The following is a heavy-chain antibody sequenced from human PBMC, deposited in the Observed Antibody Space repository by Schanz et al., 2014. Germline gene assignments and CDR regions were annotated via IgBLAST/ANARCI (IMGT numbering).Heavy chain of an antibody. CDR3: AKNQYDDVDLSSFYFDF. CDR2: INTGVNT. Sequence: EVQLLESGGGLVEPGGSLRLSCAASGFTFGDYAMTWVRQAPGKGLEWVSAINTGVNTYYADSVRGRFTISRDSSKNTLYLQMNSLRPEDTAIYYCAKNQYDDVDLSSFYFDFWGQGTLVTVSS. D-gene: IGHD3-10*02. J-gene: IGHJ4*02. V-gene: IGHV3-23*01. CDR1: GFTFGDYA.